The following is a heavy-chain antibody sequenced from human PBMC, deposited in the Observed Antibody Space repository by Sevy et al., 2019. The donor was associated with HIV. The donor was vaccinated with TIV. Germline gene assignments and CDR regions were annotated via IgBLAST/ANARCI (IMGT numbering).Heavy chain of an antibody. CDR1: GFSFSNFG. Sequence: GGSLRLSCAASGFSFSNFGMHWVRQAPGKGLEWVAVIWYDGNNKFYGDSVKGRFTISRDNSENTLFLQMSSLRAEDTAVYYCASALGYCFSASCRTTYGLDVWGQGTTVTVSS. V-gene: IGHV3-33*01. CDR3: ASALGYCFSASCRTTYGLDV. J-gene: IGHJ6*02. D-gene: IGHD2-15*01. CDR2: IWYDGNNK.